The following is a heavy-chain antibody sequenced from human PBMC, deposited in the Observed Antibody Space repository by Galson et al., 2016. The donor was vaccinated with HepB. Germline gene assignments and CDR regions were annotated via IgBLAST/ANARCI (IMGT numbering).Heavy chain of an antibody. CDR3: AGGVWGGTYDYFDT. Sequence: QSGAEVKKPGESLRISCKASGYTFTSNWIAWVRQMPGKGLEWMGSIYPGNSDTRFSPSVQGQVTLSAAKSTRTAYLEWRSLKASDTAMYYCAGGVWGGTYDYFDTWGQGALVTVSS. D-gene: IGHD3-16*01. CDR1: GYTFTSNW. CDR2: IYPGNSDT. V-gene: IGHV5-51*01. J-gene: IGHJ4*02.